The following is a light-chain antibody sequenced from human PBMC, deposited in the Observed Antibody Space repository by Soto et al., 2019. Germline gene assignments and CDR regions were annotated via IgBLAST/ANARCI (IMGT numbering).Light chain of an antibody. Sequence: DIQMTQSPSSLSVSVGDRFTMTCRASETISTFLNWYQVRPGKAPKLLIYDVSALKRGVPPRFSGSGSGTEVTLTISSLQPEDFATYYCQQYDSFSVTFGQGTKVDI. V-gene: IGKV1-5*01. CDR3: QQYDSFSVT. J-gene: IGKJ1*01. CDR1: ETISTF. CDR2: DVS.